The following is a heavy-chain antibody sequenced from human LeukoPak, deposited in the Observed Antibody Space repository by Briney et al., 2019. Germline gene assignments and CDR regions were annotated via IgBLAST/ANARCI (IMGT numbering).Heavy chain of an antibody. CDR1: GFTFRNFG. CDR2: IWRDADRQ. J-gene: IGHJ4*02. D-gene: IGHD1-26*01. Sequence: GGSLRLSCVASGFTFRNFGMQWVRQAPGKGLEWVASIWRDADRQFYSDSVNGRYTISRDDSKNTLYLQINSLSVEDTAVYKCAKGTQWDLPLDSWGQGTPVTVSS. CDR3: AKGTQWDLPLDS. V-gene: IGHV3-30*02.